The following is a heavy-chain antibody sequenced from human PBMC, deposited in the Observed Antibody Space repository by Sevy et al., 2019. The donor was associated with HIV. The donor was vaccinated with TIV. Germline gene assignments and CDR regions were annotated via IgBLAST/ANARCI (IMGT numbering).Heavy chain of an antibody. CDR2: ISYDGSNK. CDR3: VRDEGHGLPDY. J-gene: IGHJ4*02. Sequence: GGSLRLSCAVSGFMFSDYSMHWIRQAPGKGLEWVTLISYDGSNKFYAGSVQGRFTISRDNSKNILFLQMNSVRDEDTAVYYCVRDEGHGLPDYWGQGTLVTVSS. V-gene: IGHV3-30-3*01. CDR1: GFMFSDYS.